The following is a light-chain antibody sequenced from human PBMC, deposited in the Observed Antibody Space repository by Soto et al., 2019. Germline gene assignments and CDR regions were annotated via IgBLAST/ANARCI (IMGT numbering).Light chain of an antibody. J-gene: IGKJ2*01. CDR2: AAS. CDR1: RSITSY. CDR3: QQSYSTPYV. Sequence: DVQMTQSPSSLSASVGDTVTITCRASRSITSYLNWYQHKPGKAPELLIFAASSLQTGVPSRFSGSGSGTDFTLTISSLQPEDFATYYCQQSYSTPYVFGQGTKLEI. V-gene: IGKV1-39*01.